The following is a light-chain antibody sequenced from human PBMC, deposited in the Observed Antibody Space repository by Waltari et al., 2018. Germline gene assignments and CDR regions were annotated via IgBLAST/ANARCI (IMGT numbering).Light chain of an antibody. CDR3: CSYAGRGTYV. Sequence: QSALTQPASVSGTPGQSITLSSTGTPSYVGSYDLVSWYQQHPGEAPKLLMCEVFKRPPDISSRFSGSKSGSTASLTISGLQPEDEADYYCCSYAGRGTYVFGSGTKVTVL. J-gene: IGLJ1*01. CDR1: PSYVGSYDL. CDR2: EVF. V-gene: IGLV2-23*02.